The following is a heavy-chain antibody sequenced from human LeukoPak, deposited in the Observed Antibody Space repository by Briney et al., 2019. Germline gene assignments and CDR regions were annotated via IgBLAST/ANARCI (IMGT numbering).Heavy chain of an antibody. V-gene: IGHV3-48*01. D-gene: IGHD2-2*01. J-gene: IGHJ4*02. Sequence: GGSLRLSCAASGFSFSTSSMSWVRQTPRKGLEWISYIRGSSTTIYYADSVKGRFTISRDNAGSSLYLQLTDLRAEDTGVYFCAIDARSHCGTAACYGPYFDYWGQGSLVTVSS. CDR3: AIDARSHCGTAACYGPYFDY. CDR2: IRGSSTTI. CDR1: GFSFSTSS.